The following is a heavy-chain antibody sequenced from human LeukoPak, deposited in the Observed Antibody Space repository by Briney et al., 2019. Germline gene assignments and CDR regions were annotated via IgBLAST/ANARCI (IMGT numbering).Heavy chain of an antibody. Sequence: ASVKVSCKASGYTFTSYGISWVRQAPGQGLEWMGWISAYNGNTNYAQKLQGRVTMTRDTSTSTVYMELSSLRSEDTAVYYCARDRSGYSGYGLNVYYYYYYYMDVWGKGTTVTISS. CDR2: ISAYNGNT. J-gene: IGHJ6*03. D-gene: IGHD5-12*01. CDR1: GYTFTSYG. V-gene: IGHV1-18*01. CDR3: ARDRSGYSGYGLNVYYYYYYYMDV.